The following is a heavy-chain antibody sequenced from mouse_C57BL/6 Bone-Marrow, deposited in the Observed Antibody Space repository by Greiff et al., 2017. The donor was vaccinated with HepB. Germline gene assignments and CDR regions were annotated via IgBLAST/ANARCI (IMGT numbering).Heavy chain of an antibody. CDR1: GFTFSSYG. J-gene: IGHJ4*01. D-gene: IGHD2-1*01. Sequence: EVKLVESGGDLVKPGGSLKLSCAASGFTFSSYGMSWVRQTPDKRLEWVATISSGGSYTYYPDSVKGRFTISRDNAKNTLYLQMSSLKSEDTAMYYCARCYGNFSMDYWGQGTSVTVSS. CDR3: ARCYGNFSMDY. V-gene: IGHV5-6*01. CDR2: ISSGGSYT.